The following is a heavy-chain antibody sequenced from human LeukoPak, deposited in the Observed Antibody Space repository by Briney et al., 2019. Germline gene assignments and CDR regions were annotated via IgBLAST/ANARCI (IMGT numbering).Heavy chain of an antibody. Sequence: GGSLRLSCVASGFTFSDFYMHWVRQAPGKGLEWVAVISYDGSNKYYADSVKGRFTISRDNSKNTLYLQMNSLRAEDTAVYYCARDHSSSAGRTFDYWGQGTLVTVSS. J-gene: IGHJ4*02. V-gene: IGHV3-30-3*01. CDR3: ARDHSSSAGRTFDY. CDR2: ISYDGSNK. D-gene: IGHD6-6*01. CDR1: GFTFSDFY.